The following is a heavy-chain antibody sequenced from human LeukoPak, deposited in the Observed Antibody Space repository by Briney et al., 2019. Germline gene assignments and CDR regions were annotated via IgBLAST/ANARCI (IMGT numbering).Heavy chain of an antibody. CDR1: GGTFISSS. CDR2: IIPIFGTA. CDR3: ARDPEGTTVVTRSVWFDP. J-gene: IGHJ5*02. Sequence: SVTVSFMASGGTFISSSISWVRQAPGQGLEWMGGIIPIFGTANYAQKFQGRVTITADESTSTAYMELSSLRSEDTAVYYCARDPEGTTVVTRSVWFDPWGQGTLVTVSS. V-gene: IGHV1-69*13. D-gene: IGHD4-23*01.